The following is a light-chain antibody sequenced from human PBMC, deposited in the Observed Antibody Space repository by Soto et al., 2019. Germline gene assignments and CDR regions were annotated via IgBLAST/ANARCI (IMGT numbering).Light chain of an antibody. CDR2: AAS. CDR1: QSISSY. CDR3: QPGGTTPPWT. J-gene: IGKJ1*01. V-gene: IGKV1-39*01. Sequence: IQLTQSPYVLTASVWDRVTITCRASQSISSYLNWYQQKPGKAPKLLIYAASSLQSGVPSRFSGSGSGTDFTLTISSLQPEDFAIYYCQPGGTTPPWTFGQGTKVDIK.